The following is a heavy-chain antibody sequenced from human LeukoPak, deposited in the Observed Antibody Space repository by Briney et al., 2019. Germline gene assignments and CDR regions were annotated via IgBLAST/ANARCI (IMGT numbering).Heavy chain of an antibody. CDR2: INHSGST. CDR3: ARGGSSRQRGYYYYYMDV. J-gene: IGHJ6*03. CDR1: GGSFSGYY. V-gene: IGHV4-34*01. D-gene: IGHD6-13*01. Sequence: SETLSLTCAVYGGSFSGYYWSWIRQPPGKGLEWIGEINHSGSTNYNPSLKSRVTISVDTSKNQFSLKLSSVTAADTAVYYCARGGSSRQRGYYYYYMDVWGKGTTVTVSS.